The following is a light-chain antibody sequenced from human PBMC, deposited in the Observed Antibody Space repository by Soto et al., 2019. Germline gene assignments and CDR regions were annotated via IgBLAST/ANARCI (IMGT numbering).Light chain of an antibody. CDR1: SSDVGLYNY. V-gene: IGLV2-14*03. CDR2: DVG. J-gene: IGLJ2*01. Sequence: QSVLTQPASVSGSPGQSITISCTGTSSDVGLYNYVSWYQQHPGKAPKLMIYDVGSRPSGVSNRFSGSKSGNTASLTISGLQAEDEADYHCSSYASGTTLFGGGTKLTVL. CDR3: SSYASGTTL.